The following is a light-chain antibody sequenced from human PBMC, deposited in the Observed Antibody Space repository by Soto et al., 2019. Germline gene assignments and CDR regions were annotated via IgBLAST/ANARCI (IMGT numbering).Light chain of an antibody. CDR3: QSYDSSLSEV. CDR1: SSNIGAGYD. Sequence: QSVLTQPPSVSRTPGQRVTISCTRSSSNIGAGYDVHWYQQLPGTAPKLLIYGNSNRPSGVPDRFSGSKSGTSASLAITGLQAEDEADYYCQSYDSSLSEVFGTGTKLTVL. V-gene: IGLV1-40*01. CDR2: GNS. J-gene: IGLJ1*01.